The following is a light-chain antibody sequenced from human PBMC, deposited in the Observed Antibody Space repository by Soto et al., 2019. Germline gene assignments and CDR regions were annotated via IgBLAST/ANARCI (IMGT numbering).Light chain of an antibody. CDR1: QSISRW. J-gene: IGKJ5*01. Sequence: DIHMTQTTSTLSASVGDRVTITCRASQSISRWLAWYQQKPGKAPQALIYDASSLKSGVPSRFSGNGSGTEFTLSISSLQPDDFATYYAQQDNPHTPFSQGTRPEIK. CDR3: QQDNPHTP. V-gene: IGKV1-5*01. CDR2: DAS.